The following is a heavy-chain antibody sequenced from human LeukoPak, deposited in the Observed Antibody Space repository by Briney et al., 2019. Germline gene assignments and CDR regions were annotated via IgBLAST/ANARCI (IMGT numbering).Heavy chain of an antibody. CDR3: AKDGTLRDGYNFFDY. CDR2: ISYDGSNK. D-gene: IGHD5-24*01. J-gene: IGHJ4*02. V-gene: IGHV3-30*18. CDR1: GFTFSSYG. Sequence: PGRSLRLSCAASGFTFSSYGMHCVRQAPGKGLEWVAVISYDGSNKYYADSVKGRFTISRDNSKNTLYLQMNSLRAEDTAVYYCAKDGTLRDGYNFFDYWGQGPLVTVSS.